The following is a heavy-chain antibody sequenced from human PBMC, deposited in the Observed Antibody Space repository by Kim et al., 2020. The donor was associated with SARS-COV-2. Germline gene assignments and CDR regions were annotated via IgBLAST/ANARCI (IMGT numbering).Heavy chain of an antibody. D-gene: IGHD3-9*01. V-gene: IGHV3-23*01. J-gene: IGHJ4*02. Sequence: VKGRFTISRDNSKNTLYLQMNSLRAEDTAVYYCAKEGDYDILTGYYEPPYWGQGTLVTVSS. CDR3: AKEGDYDILTGYYEPPY.